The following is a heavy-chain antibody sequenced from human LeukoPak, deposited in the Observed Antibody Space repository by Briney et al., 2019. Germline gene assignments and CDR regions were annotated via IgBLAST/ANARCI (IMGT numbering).Heavy chain of an antibody. J-gene: IGHJ4*02. CDR1: GGSISSYY. Sequence: ASETLSLTCTVSGGSISSYYWSWIRQPPGKGLEWIGYNSYGGNTNKNPSLKSRLIISVDTSKNQFSLKLSSVTAADTAVYYCARVGDGNFDYWGQGTLVTVSS. V-gene: IGHV4-59*01. CDR2: NSYGGNT. CDR3: ARVGDGNFDY.